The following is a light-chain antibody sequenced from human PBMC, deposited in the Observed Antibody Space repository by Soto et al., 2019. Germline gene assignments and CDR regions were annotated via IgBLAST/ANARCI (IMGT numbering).Light chain of an antibody. V-gene: IGKV1-5*01. CDR2: DAS. Sequence: DIPMTQSPSTLSASVGDRVTFTCRASQSIKTWLAWYQQKPGQAPKLLIHDASSLASGVSSRFSGSGSGTEFTLTISSLQPDDFATYYCQQYNNFMYTFGQGTKLEIK. CDR1: QSIKTW. CDR3: QQYNNFMYT. J-gene: IGKJ2*01.